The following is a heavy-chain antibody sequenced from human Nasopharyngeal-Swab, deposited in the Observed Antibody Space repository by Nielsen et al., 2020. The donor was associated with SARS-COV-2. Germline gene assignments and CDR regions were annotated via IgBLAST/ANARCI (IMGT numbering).Heavy chain of an antibody. CDR3: ARVGYYGSGSYSVFDY. CDR2: IYHSGST. Sequence: SETLFLTCAVSGGSISSSNWWSWVRQPPGKGLEWIGEIYHSGSTNYNPSLKSRVTISVDKSKNQFSLKLSSVTAADTAVYYCARVGYYGSGSYSVFDYWSQGTLVTVSS. D-gene: IGHD3-10*01. CDR1: GGSISSSNW. V-gene: IGHV4-4*02. J-gene: IGHJ4*02.